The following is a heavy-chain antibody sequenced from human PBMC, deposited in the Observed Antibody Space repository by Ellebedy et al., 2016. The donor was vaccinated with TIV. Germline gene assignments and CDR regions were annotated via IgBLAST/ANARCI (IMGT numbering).Heavy chain of an antibody. Sequence: PGGSLRLSCAVSGFSFRTYAMHWVRQAPGKGLEWVAVISSDGDTKFYADSVKGRFTISRDNSKNTLYLQMNSLRPEDSAVYYCVRLMVAAFDYWGQGTLVTVSS. V-gene: IGHV3-30-3*01. CDR2: ISSDGDTK. J-gene: IGHJ4*02. CDR1: GFSFRTYA. CDR3: VRLMVAAFDY. D-gene: IGHD4/OR15-4a*01.